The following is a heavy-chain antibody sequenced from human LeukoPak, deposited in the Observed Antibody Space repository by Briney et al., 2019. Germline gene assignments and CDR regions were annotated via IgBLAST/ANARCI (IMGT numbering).Heavy chain of an antibody. D-gene: IGHD3-9*01. CDR3: AKDQGDLLTGYYSYYYYYMDV. J-gene: IGHJ6*03. CDR2: IRGSGGST. CDR1: GFTFSNYA. V-gene: IGHV3-23*01. Sequence: PGGSLRLSCAASGFTFSNYAMSWVRQAPGKGLEWVSSIRGSGGSTYYADSAKGRFTISRDNSKNTLFLQMNGLRAEDTAVYYCAKDQGDLLTGYYSYYYYYMDVWGKGTTVTVSS.